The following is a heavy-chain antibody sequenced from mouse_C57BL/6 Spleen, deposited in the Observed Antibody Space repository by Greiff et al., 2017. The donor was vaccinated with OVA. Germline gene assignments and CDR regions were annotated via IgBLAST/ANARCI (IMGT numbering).Heavy chain of an antibody. V-gene: IGHV1-82*01. CDR2: IYPGDGDT. J-gene: IGHJ2*01. Sequence: LQESGPELVKPGASVKISCKASGYAFSSSWMNWVKQRPGKGLEWIGRIYPGDGDTNYNGKFKGKATLTADKSSSTAYMQLSSLTSEDSAVYFCARSGDYEFDYWGQGTTLTVSS. D-gene: IGHD2-4*01. CDR1: GYAFSSSW. CDR3: ARSGDYEFDY.